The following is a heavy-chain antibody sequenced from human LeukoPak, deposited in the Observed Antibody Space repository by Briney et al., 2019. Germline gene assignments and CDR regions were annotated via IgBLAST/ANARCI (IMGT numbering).Heavy chain of an antibody. CDR2: ISAGADLT. CDR1: RFSFGAFP. D-gene: IGHD3-16*01. Sequence: GGSLRLSCAASRFSFGAFPMGWVRQSPGKGLEWVSSISAGADLTFYADSVRGRFSISRDNSKNTLYLQMNSLRAEDTAVYYCAKSCPRLVLCAFDIWGQGTMVTVSS. J-gene: IGHJ3*02. CDR3: AKSCPRLVLCAFDI. V-gene: IGHV3-23*01.